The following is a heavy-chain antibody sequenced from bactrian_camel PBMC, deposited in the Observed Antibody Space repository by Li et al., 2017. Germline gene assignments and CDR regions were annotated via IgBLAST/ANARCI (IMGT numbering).Heavy chain of an antibody. D-gene: IGHD4*01. Sequence: VQLVESGGSLVQPGASLRLSCAASGFTFDNVFMRWVRQAPRKGLEWVSTITSDGKTTYYADSVKGRFTISRDNAKNTVYLQMNSLKSEDTALFYCAADPLYSDYGDILGYWGQGTQVTVS. CDR1: GFTFDNVF. CDR3: AADPLYSDYGDILGY. J-gene: IGHJ6*01. CDR2: ITSDGKTT. V-gene: IGHV3-2*01.